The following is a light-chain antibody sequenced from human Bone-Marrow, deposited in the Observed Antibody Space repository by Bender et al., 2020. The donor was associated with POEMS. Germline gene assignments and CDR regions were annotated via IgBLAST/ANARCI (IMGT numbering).Light chain of an antibody. V-gene: IGLV3-25*03. CDR3: QSADTRGPYQGV. J-gene: IGLJ3*02. Sequence: SYELTQPPSVSVSPGQTATITCSGDAPPKNFAYWYQQKPGQAPVLMIYKDRQRPSGIPERFSGSRSGTTVTLTISGVQADDEADYYCQSADTRGPYQGVFGGGTKLTVL. CDR2: KDR. CDR1: APPKNF.